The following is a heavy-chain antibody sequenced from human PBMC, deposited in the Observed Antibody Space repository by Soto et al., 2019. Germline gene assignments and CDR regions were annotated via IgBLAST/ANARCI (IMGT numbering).Heavy chain of an antibody. J-gene: IGHJ5*02. CDR3: VRESAVSGPNWFDT. V-gene: IGHV4-34*01. D-gene: IGHD6-13*01. CDR1: GGSFSGYY. Sequence: SETLSLTCAVYGGSFSGYYWSWIRQPPGKGLEWIASIYHSGSTYYNPSLKSRVSISVDRPENQFSLKLSSVAAADTAVYYCVRESAVSGPNWFDTWGPGTLVTVSS. CDR2: IYHSGST.